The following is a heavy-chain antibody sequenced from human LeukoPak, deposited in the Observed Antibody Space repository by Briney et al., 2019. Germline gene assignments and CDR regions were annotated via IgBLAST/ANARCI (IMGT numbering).Heavy chain of an antibody. CDR1: GASITSSNYY. CDR3: ARHVHSYYYDSSGPYYFDY. Sequence: SETLSLTCAVSGASITSSNYYWGWVRQSPGKGLEWIGNIYSSGNTYYNASLKSRVTISVDTSKNQFSLKLSSVTAADTAVYYCARHVHSYYYDSSGPYYFDYWGQGTLVTVSS. J-gene: IGHJ4*02. V-gene: IGHV4-39*01. CDR2: IYSSGNT. D-gene: IGHD3-22*01.